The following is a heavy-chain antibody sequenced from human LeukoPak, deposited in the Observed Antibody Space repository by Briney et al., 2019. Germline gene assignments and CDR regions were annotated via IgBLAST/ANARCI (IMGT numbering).Heavy chain of an antibody. V-gene: IGHV3-48*02. Sequence: PGGSLRLSCAASGFAFSSFSMNWVRQAPGKGLEWVSYISGSSSTIYYADSVKGRFTTSRDSAKNSLYLQLNSLRDEDTAVYYCARDLHSGAYTFDYWGQGTLVTVSS. CDR1: GFAFSSFS. CDR3: ARDLHSGAYTFDY. J-gene: IGHJ4*02. CDR2: ISGSSSTI. D-gene: IGHD1-26*01.